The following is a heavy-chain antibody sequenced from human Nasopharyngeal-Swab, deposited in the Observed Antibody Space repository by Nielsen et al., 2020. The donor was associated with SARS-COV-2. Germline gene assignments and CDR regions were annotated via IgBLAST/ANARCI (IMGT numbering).Heavy chain of an antibody. CDR1: GFTFDDYA. CDR2: ISWNSGSI. J-gene: IGHJ4*02. V-gene: IGHV3-9*01. Sequence: SLKISCAASGFTFDDYAMHWVRQAPGKGLEWVSGISWNSGSIGYADSVKGRFTISRDNAKNFLYLQMNSLRAEDTALYYCAKDMEEQWLGALDYWGQGTLVTVSS. D-gene: IGHD6-19*01. CDR3: AKDMEEQWLGALDY.